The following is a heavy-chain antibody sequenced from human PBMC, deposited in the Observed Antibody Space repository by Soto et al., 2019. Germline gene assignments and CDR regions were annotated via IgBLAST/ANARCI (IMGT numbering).Heavy chain of an antibody. CDR3: ARRSGGYYSSGGAFDI. D-gene: IGHD6-19*01. CDR2: IYYSGST. Sequence: QLQLQESGPGLVKPSETLSLTCTVSGGSISSSSYYWGWIRQPPGKGLEWIGSIYYSGSTYYNPSLKCRVTIAVDTSKNQFSLKLSSVTAADTAVYYCARRSGGYYSSGGAFDIWGQGTMVTVSS. J-gene: IGHJ3*02. CDR1: GGSISSSSYY. V-gene: IGHV4-39*01.